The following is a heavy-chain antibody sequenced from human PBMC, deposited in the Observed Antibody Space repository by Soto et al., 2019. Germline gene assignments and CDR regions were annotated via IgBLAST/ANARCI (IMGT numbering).Heavy chain of an antibody. Sequence: ASVKVSCKASGYTFTGYYVHWARQAPGQGLEWMGWINPNSGDTYLAQRFQGRVTMNRDTSIGTAYMELRGLTSDDTAEYYCAKGGAIVAAGTRVYLYNAMDVWGQGTTVTVSS. CDR3: AKGGAIVAAGTRVYLYNAMDV. CDR1: GYTFTGYY. V-gene: IGHV1-2*02. J-gene: IGHJ6*02. CDR2: INPNSGDT. D-gene: IGHD1-26*01.